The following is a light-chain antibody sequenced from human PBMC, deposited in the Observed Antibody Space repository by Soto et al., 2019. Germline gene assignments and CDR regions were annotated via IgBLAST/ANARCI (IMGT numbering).Light chain of an antibody. CDR2: GAP. Sequence: EIVLTQSPGTLSLSPGDRATLYCRASQSVSSSNLAWYQQKRGQSPRLLIYGAPSRATGIPDRFSGSGSGPDFTLTISRLEPEDFAVYFCQHYGSSPWTFGQRTKV. CDR1: QSVSSSN. J-gene: IGKJ1*01. CDR3: QHYGSSPWT. V-gene: IGKV3-20*01.